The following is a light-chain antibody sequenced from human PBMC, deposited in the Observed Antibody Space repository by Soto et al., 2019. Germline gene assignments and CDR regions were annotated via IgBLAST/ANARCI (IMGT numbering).Light chain of an antibody. J-gene: IGKJ5*01. V-gene: IGKV3-15*01. Sequence: EVVITQSPSTLSVSPGERATLSCRASQSVSSNLAWYQQKPGQAPRLLIYGASTRATGIPARFSGSGSGTDFTLTISRLEPEDFAVYYCQQYSNSITFGQGTRLEIK. CDR3: QQYSNSIT. CDR1: QSVSSN. CDR2: GAS.